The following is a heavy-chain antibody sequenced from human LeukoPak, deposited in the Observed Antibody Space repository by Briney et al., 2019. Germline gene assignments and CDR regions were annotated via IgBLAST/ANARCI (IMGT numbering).Heavy chain of an antibody. D-gene: IGHD6-13*01. J-gene: IGHJ6*03. Sequence: SETLSLTCTVSGVSITSYYWSWIRQPAGKGLEWIGRIHTSGSTNYNPSLKSRVTMSGDTSKNQLSLKLSSVTAADTAVYYCARDRVGQQLVGRKYYYYYMDVWGKGTTVTISS. CDR2: IHTSGST. CDR1: GVSITSYY. CDR3: ARDRVGQQLVGRKYYYYYMDV. V-gene: IGHV4-4*07.